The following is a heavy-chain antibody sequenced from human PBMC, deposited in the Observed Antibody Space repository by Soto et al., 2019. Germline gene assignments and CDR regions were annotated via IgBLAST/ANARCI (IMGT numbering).Heavy chain of an antibody. J-gene: IGHJ4*02. CDR3: ASTNSILLLFGAPKHQFDY. CDR2: INHSGST. CDR1: GGSFSGYY. D-gene: IGHD3-10*01. V-gene: IGHV4-34*01. Sequence: QVHLQQWGAGLLKPSEPLSLTCAVYGGSFSGYYWSGIRQSPGKGLEWIGEINHSGSTNYNPSIKSRVTISVDTAKNQFSLKLSSVNAADTAVYYFASTNSILLLFGAPKHQFDYWGQGTLVTVAS.